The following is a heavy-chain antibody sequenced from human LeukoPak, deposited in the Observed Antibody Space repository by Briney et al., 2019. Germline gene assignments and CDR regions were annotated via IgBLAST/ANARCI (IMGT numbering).Heavy chain of an antibody. V-gene: IGHV4-61*01. J-gene: IGHJ5*02. D-gene: IGHD6-19*01. CDR3: ARQGGWPEGWFDP. Sequence: SETLSLTCTVSGGSISSSSYYWSWIRQPPGKGLEWIGYIYYSGSTNYNPSLKSRVTISVDTSKNQFSLKLSSVTAADTAVYYCARQGGWPEGWFDPWGQGTLVTVSS. CDR2: IYYSGST. CDR1: GGSISSSSYY.